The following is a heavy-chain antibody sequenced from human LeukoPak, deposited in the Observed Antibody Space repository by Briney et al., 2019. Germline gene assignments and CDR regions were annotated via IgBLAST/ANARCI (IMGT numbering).Heavy chain of an antibody. CDR2: ISGSGGST. Sequence: PGGSLRHSCAASGFTFSSYAICWVRQAPGKGLEWVSAISGSGGSTYYADSVKGRFTISRDNSKNTLYLQMNSLRAEDTAVYYCAKVPYSIAVAQILFDYWRQGTLVTVSS. D-gene: IGHD6-19*01. J-gene: IGHJ4*02. CDR3: AKVPYSIAVAQILFDY. V-gene: IGHV3-23*01. CDR1: GFTFSSYA.